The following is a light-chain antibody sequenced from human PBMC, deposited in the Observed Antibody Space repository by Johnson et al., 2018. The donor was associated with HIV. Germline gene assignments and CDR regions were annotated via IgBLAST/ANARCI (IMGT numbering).Light chain of an antibody. CDR2: ENN. Sequence: QAVLTQPPSVSAAPGQKVTISCSGSSSNIGNNYVSWYQQLPGTAPKLLIYENNKRPSGIPDRFSGSKSGTSATLGITGLQTGDEADYYCGTWDSSLSGVVGTGTKGTV. CDR3: GTWDSSLSGV. CDR1: SSNIGNNY. J-gene: IGLJ1*01. V-gene: IGLV1-51*02.